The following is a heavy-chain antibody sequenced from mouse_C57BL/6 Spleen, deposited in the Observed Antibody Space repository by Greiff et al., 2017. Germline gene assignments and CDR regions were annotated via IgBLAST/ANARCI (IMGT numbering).Heavy chain of an antibody. CDR3: AREPPYYYGSSPYAMDY. CDR2: LDPNSRGT. D-gene: IGHD1-1*01. V-gene: IGHV1-72*01. J-gene: IGHJ4*01. Sequence: QVQLQQPGAELVKPGASVKLSCKASGYTFTSYWMHWVKQRPGRGLEWIGRLDPNSRGTKYNQKFKSKATLTVDKPSSPAYMQLSSLTSEDSAVYYCAREPPYYYGSSPYAMDYWGQGTSVTVAS. CDR1: GYTFTSYW.